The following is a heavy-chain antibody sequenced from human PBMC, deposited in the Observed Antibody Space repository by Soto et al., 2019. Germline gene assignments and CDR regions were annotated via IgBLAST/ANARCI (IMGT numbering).Heavy chain of an antibody. D-gene: IGHD3-22*01. J-gene: IGHJ6*02. V-gene: IGHV1-69*01. CDR1: GGTFSSYA. CDR2: IIPIFGTA. CDR3: ARGKRTPDTANYYCGMDV. Sequence: QVQLVQSGAEVKKPGSSVKVSCKASGGTFSSYAISWVRQAPGQGLEWMGGIIPIFGTANYAQKFQGRVTITADESTNTDYMELSSLRSEDTAVYYCARGKRTPDTANYYCGMDVWGQGTKVTVSS.